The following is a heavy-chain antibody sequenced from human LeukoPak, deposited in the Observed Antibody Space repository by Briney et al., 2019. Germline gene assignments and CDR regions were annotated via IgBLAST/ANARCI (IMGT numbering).Heavy chain of an antibody. D-gene: IGHD4-17*01. Sequence: PGGSLRLSCAASGFTFSSYAMSWVRQAPGKGLEYVSGISGSGGTTYYADSVKGRFTISRDNSKNTLYLQMNSLRAEDSALYYCAKGHQTMTTVTTAWYFDLWGRGTLVTVSS. J-gene: IGHJ2*01. CDR2: ISGSGGTT. CDR3: AKGHQTMTTVTTAWYFDL. V-gene: IGHV3-23*01. CDR1: GFTFSSYA.